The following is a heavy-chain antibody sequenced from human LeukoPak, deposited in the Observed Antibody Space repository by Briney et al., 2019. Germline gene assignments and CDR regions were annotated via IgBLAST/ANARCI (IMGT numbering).Heavy chain of an antibody. CDR1: GGTFISYA. D-gene: IGHD6-13*01. V-gene: IGHV1-69*13. J-gene: IGHJ4*02. Sequence: SVKVSCKASGGTFISYAISWVRQAPGQGLEWMGGIIPIFGTANYAQKFQGRVTITADESTSTAYMELSSLRSEDTAVYYCASTPLAAAGDYYFDYWGQGTLVTVSS. CDR3: ASTPLAAAGDYYFDY. CDR2: IIPIFGTA.